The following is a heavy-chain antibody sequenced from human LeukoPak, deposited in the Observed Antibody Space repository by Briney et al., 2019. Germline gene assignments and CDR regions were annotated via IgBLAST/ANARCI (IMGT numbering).Heavy chain of an antibody. CDR3: AKDRGGYCSSTSCSSFDY. Sequence: GGSLRLSCAASGFTFSSYAMNWVRQAPGKGLEWVSAISGSGGSTYYADSVKGRFTISRDNSKNTLYLQMNSLRAEDTAVYYCAKDRGGYCSSTSCSSFDYWGQGTLVTVSS. V-gene: IGHV3-23*01. D-gene: IGHD2-2*01. CDR1: GFTFSSYA. J-gene: IGHJ4*02. CDR2: ISGSGGST.